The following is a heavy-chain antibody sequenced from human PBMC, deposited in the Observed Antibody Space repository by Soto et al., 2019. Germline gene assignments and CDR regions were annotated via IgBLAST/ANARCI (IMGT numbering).Heavy chain of an antibody. J-gene: IGHJ6*02. CDR1: GFTFSSYA. D-gene: IGHD6-19*01. CDR2: ISGSGGST. V-gene: IGHV3-23*01. Sequence: QSGGSLRLSCAASGFTFSSYAMSWVRQAPGKGLEWASAISGSGGSTYYADSVKGRFTISRDNSKNTLYLQMNSLRAEDTAVYYCAKGRDTRYSSGWSMDVWGQGTTVTVSS. CDR3: AKGRDTRYSSGWSMDV.